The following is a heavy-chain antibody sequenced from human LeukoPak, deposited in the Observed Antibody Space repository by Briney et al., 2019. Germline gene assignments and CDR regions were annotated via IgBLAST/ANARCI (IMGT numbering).Heavy chain of an antibody. CDR1: GYTFTSYF. CDR2: ISVYNSNT. V-gene: IGHV1-18*01. Sequence: VKVSCKASGYTFTSYFISWVRQAPGQGLEWMGWISVYNSNTNYAQKLQDRVTMTTDTSTSTAYMELRSLRSDDTAVYYCARVGLPTWYYYFDYWGQGTLVTVSS. D-gene: IGHD1-7*01. J-gene: IGHJ4*02. CDR3: ARVGLPTWYYYFDY.